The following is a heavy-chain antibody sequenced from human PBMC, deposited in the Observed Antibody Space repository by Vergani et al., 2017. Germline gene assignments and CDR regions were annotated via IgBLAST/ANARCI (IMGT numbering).Heavy chain of an antibody. CDR1: GGTFSSYA. V-gene: IGHV1-69*01. CDR3: ARDSRALSIVVVPAAHPMDF. CDR2: IIPIFGTA. Sequence: QVQLVQSGAEVKKPGSSVKVSCKASGGTFSSYAISWVRQAPGQGLEWMGGIIPIFGTANYAQKFQGRVTITADESTSTAYMELSSLRSEDTAVYYCARDSRALSIVVVPAAHPMDFWAQGTTVTVSS. J-gene: IGHJ6*02. D-gene: IGHD2-2*01.